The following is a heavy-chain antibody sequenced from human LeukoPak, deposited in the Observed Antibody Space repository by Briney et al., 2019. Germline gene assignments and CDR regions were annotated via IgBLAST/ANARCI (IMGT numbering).Heavy chain of an antibody. Sequence: PGGSLRLSCAASRFTFSSYWMHWLRQAPGKGLVWVSRINTDGNTTTYADSVKGRFTISRDNAKNTLYLQMHSLRAEDTAVYYCAGAASRVTSPDYWGQGTLVTVSS. CDR1: RFTFSSYW. V-gene: IGHV3-74*01. CDR3: AGAASRVTSPDY. D-gene: IGHD4-23*01. CDR2: INTDGNTT. J-gene: IGHJ4*02.